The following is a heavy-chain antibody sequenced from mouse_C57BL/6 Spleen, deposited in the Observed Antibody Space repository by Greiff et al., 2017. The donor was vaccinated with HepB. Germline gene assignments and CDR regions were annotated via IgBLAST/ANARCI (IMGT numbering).Heavy chain of an antibody. Sequence: QVQLQQPGAELVKPGASVKLSCKASGYTFTSYWMQWVKQRPGQGLEWIGEIDPSDSYTNYNQKFKGKATLTVDTSSSTAYMQLSSLTSEDSAVYYSARNHYYGSSYYFDYWGQGTTLTVSS. CDR3: ARNHYYGSSYYFDY. J-gene: IGHJ2*01. CDR2: IDPSDSYT. CDR1: GYTFTSYW. V-gene: IGHV1-50*01. D-gene: IGHD1-1*01.